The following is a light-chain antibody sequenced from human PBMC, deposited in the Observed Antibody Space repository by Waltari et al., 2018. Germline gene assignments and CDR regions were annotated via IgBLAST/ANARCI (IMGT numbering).Light chain of an antibody. J-gene: IGKJ1*01. CDR1: QSVLYRANSKNY. V-gene: IGKV4-1*01. CDR2: WAS. Sequence: DIVMTQSPDSLAVSLGERATINCKSRQSVLYRANSKNYLAWFQQKPGQPPKLLIYWASTRESGVPDRFIGSGSGTDFTLTITSLQAEDVAVYYCQQYYGAPRTFGQGTKVEIK. CDR3: QQYYGAPRT.